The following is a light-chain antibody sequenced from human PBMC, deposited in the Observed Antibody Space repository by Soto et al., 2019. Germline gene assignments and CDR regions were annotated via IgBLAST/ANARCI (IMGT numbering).Light chain of an antibody. CDR3: QQSYSTPT. J-gene: IGKJ1*01. Sequence: DIQMTQSPSSLSASVGDRVTITCRASQSIRNFLNWYQQKPGKAPKVLIYAASNLQSGVPSRFSGSGSGTDFTLTISSLQPEDSATYYCQQSYSTPTFGQGTKVDIK. CDR1: QSIRNF. V-gene: IGKV1-39*01. CDR2: AAS.